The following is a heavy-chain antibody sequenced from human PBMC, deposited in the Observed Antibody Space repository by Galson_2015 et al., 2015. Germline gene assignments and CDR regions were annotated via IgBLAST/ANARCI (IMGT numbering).Heavy chain of an antibody. CDR2: ISYDGSNK. CDR1: GFTFSSYG. CDR3: PHHYYDSSGPAEY. Sequence: SLRLSCAASGFTFSSYGVHWVRQAPGKGLEWVAVISYDGSNKYYADSVKGRFTISRDNSKNTLYLQMNSLRAEDTAVYYCPHHYYDSSGPAEYWGQGTLVTVSS. J-gene: IGHJ4*02. D-gene: IGHD3-22*01. V-gene: IGHV3-30*03.